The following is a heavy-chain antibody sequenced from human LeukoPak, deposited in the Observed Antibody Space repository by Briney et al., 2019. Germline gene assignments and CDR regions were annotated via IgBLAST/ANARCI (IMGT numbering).Heavy chain of an antibody. CDR2: ISYDGSNK. J-gene: IGHJ6*02. Sequence: GGSLRLSCAASGFTFSSYAMHWVRQAPGKGLEWVAVISYDGSNKYYADSVKGRFTISRDNSKNTLYLQMNRLRAEDTAVYYCARDYVYCSSTSCYGTRDYYYYYGMDVWGQGTTVTVSS. V-gene: IGHV3-30*04. CDR3: ARDYVYCSSTSCYGTRDYYYYYGMDV. CDR1: GFTFSSYA. D-gene: IGHD2-2*01.